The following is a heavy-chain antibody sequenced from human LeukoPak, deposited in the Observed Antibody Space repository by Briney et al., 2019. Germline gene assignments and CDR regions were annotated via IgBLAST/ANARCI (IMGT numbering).Heavy chain of an antibody. CDR3: ARDGLYYYDNRGTYFDY. Sequence: PGGSLRLSCAASGFTFSSYAMHWVRQAPGKGLEWVAVISYDGSNKYYADSVKGRFTISRDNSKNTLYLQMNSLRAEDTAVYYCARDGLYYYDNRGTYFDYWGQGTLVTVSS. J-gene: IGHJ4*02. D-gene: IGHD3-22*01. CDR2: ISYDGSNK. CDR1: GFTFSSYA. V-gene: IGHV3-30*04.